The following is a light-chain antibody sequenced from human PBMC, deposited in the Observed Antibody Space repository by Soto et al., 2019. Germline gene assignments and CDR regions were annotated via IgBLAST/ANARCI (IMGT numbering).Light chain of an antibody. CDR3: QQIYSTPLT. CDR1: QSISTY. J-gene: IGKJ2*01. Sequence: DIQMTQSPSSLSASIGDRVTITCRASQSISTYFNWYQQKPEKAPKVLIYAASSLQSGVPSRFRGTGSGTDFILTISSLQPEDFATYYCQQIYSTPLTFGQGTKLEI. CDR2: AAS. V-gene: IGKV1-39*01.